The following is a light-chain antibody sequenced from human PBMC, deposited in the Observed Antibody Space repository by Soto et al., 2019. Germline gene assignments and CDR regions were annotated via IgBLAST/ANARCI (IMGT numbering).Light chain of an antibody. J-gene: IGKJ1*01. Sequence: IGTTQSPATLSVSPGERATLSCRASQSVSSNLAWYQQKPGQAPRLLIYGASTRATGIPARFSGSGSGTDFTLTISSLEPEDFATYYCQQSYSTPHTFGQGTKVDIK. V-gene: IGKV3-15*01. CDR1: QSVSSN. CDR3: QQSYSTPHT. CDR2: GAS.